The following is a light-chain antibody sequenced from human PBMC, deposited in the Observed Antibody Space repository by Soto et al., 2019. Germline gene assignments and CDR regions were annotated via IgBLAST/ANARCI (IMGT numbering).Light chain of an antibody. V-gene: IGKV4-1*01. Sequence: DIVMTQSPDSLAVSLGERATINCKSSQRVFYSSNNKNYLAWYQQKPGQSPRLLIYWASTRESGVPDRFSGSGSGTDFTLTISSLQAEDVAVYYCQQYSSPPWTFGQGTKVEIK. J-gene: IGKJ1*01. CDR3: QQYSSPPWT. CDR2: WAS. CDR1: QRVFYSSNNKNY.